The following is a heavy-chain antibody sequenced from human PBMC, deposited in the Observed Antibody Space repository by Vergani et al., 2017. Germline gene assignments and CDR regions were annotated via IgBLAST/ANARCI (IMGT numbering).Heavy chain of an antibody. D-gene: IGHD4/OR15-4a*01. V-gene: IGHV1-69*13. CDR3: ARSTDYPDDYVSSDYFRRTLDV. J-gene: IGHJ6*03. CDR2: IIPVFGTA. Sequence: QVQLVQSGAEVKKPGSSVKVSCKASGGTFSSYATNWVRQAPGQGLEWMGRIIPVFGTANYAQKFQGRVTITADESTSTAYMELSSLRSEDTAVYYCARSTDYPDDYVSSDYFRRTLDVWGKGTTVTVS. CDR1: GGTFSSYA.